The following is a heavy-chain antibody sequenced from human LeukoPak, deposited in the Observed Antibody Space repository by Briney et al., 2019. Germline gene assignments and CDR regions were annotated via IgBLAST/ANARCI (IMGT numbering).Heavy chain of an antibody. V-gene: IGHV4-4*07. D-gene: IGHD3-22*01. CDR1: GGSISSYY. CDR2: IYTSGST. CDR3: AREAYYDSSGYYQRVFDY. Sequence: PSETLSLTCTVSGGSISSYYWSWIRQPAGKGLEWIWRIYTSGSTNYNPSLKSRVTISVDKSKNQFSLKLSSVTAADTAVYYCAREAYYDSSGYYQRVFDYWGQGTLVTVSS. J-gene: IGHJ4*02.